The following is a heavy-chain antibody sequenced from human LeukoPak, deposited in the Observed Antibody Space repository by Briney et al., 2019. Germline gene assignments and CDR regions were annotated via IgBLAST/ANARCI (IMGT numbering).Heavy chain of an antibody. V-gene: IGHV4-59*08. D-gene: IGHD6-25*01. CDR3: ARHQSRRNYGMDV. CDR2: IYDSGST. CDR1: GGSISRYY. Sequence: PSETLSLTCTVSGGSISRYYWSWIRQPPGKGLEWIGYIYDSGSTNYNPSLKSRVTISVDTSKNQFSLKLNSVTAAGTAVYYCARHQSRRNYGMDVWGQGTTVTVSS. J-gene: IGHJ6*02.